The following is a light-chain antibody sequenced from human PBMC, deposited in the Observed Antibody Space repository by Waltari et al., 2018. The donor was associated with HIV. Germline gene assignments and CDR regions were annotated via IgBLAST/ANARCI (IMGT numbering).Light chain of an antibody. J-gene: IGLJ2*01. CDR1: SSNIGAGFD. CDR2: SNN. Sequence: HSVLTQPPSVSGAPGQRVTISCTGSSSNIGAGFDVHWYQQLPGTAPKLLRCSNNHRPSGGPDRFSGAKTGTSASLASTGLQAEDEADYYCQSFDNSLSALFGGGTKLTVL. CDR3: QSFDNSLSAL. V-gene: IGLV1-40*01.